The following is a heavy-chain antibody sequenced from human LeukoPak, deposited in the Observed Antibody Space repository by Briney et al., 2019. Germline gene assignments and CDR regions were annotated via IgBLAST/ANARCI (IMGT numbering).Heavy chain of an antibody. J-gene: IGHJ4*02. Sequence: SETLSLTCAVSGGSISSNNWWSWVRQPPGKGLEWIGSIYYSGSTYYNPSLKSRVTISVDTSKNQFSLKLSSVTAADTAVYYCATYGHDFWSGYLVYWGQGTLVTVSS. CDR3: ATYGHDFWSGYLVY. D-gene: IGHD3-3*01. V-gene: IGHV4-39*01. CDR2: IYYSGST. CDR1: GGSISSNNW.